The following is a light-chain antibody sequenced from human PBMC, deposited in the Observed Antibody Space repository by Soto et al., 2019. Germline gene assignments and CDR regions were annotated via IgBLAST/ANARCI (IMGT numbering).Light chain of an antibody. CDR1: QSLSGNY. J-gene: IGKJ1*01. Sequence: EIVLTQSPGTQSLSPGERATLSCRASQSLSGNYLAWHQQKPGQAPRLLIYGASFRATGIPDRFTGSGSGTDFTLTISRLEPEDFAVYYCQQYGNSPWTFGQGTKMDI. V-gene: IGKV3-20*01. CDR2: GAS. CDR3: QQYGNSPWT.